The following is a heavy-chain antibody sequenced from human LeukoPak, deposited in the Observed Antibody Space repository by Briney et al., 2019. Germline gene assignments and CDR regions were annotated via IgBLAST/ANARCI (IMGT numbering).Heavy chain of an antibody. J-gene: IGHJ4*02. V-gene: IGHV3-9*01. CDR2: ISYNSGSV. CDR3: AKPTKKISGWYFFDY. D-gene: IGHD6-19*01. CDR1: GFTFDDYA. Sequence: GGSLRLSCAASGFTFDDYAMPWVRQGPGKGLEWVSGISYNSGSVGYADSVKGRFTISRDNARNSLYLQMNSLRAEDTALYYCAKPTKKISGWYFFDYWGQGTPVTVSS.